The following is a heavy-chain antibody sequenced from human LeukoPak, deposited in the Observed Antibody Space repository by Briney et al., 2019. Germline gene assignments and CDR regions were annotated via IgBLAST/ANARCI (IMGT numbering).Heavy chain of an antibody. J-gene: IGHJ6*03. CDR2: IRTEAYDGAT. Sequence: TGGSLRLSCAASGFTFSIYSLTWVRQAPGKGLEWVGFIRTEAYDGATDYGASVKGRFTISRDDSKNIAYLQMNSLNTEDTAVYYCTRTFGYYYFYMDVWGKGTTVIVSS. D-gene: IGHD3-16*01. CDR3: TRTFGYYYFYMDV. V-gene: IGHV3-49*04. CDR1: GFTFSIYS.